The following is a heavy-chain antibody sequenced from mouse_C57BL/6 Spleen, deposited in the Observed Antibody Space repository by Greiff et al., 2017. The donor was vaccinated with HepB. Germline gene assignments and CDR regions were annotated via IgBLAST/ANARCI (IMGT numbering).Heavy chain of an antibody. CDR1: GFTFSSYG. Sequence: EVKVVESGGDLVKPGGSLKLSCAASGFTFSSYGMSWVRQTPDKRLEWVATISSGGSYTYYPDSVKGRFTISRDNAKNTLYLQMSSLKSEDTAMYYCARANWDVRDYFDYWGQGTTLTVSS. CDR2: ISSGGSYT. D-gene: IGHD4-1*01. J-gene: IGHJ2*01. CDR3: ARANWDVRDYFDY. V-gene: IGHV5-6*01.